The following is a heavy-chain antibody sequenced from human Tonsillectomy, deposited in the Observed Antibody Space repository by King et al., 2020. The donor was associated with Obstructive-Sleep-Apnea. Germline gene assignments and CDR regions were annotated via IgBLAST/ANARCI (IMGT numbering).Heavy chain of an antibody. CDR1: GFTFDDYG. Sequence: EVQLVESGGGVVRPGGSLRLSCAASGFTFDDYGMSWVRQVPGKGLEWVCGINWNGDSTPYADSVQGRFTISRDNAKNSLYLQMNSLRVEDTALYYCVREGGGWYFFDNWSQGTLVTVSS. V-gene: IGHV3-20*04. J-gene: IGHJ4*02. CDR2: INWNGDST. D-gene: IGHD6-19*01. CDR3: VREGGGWYFFDN.